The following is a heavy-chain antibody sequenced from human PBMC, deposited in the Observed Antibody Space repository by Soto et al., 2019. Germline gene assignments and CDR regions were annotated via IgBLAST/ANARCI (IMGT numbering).Heavy chain of an antibody. Sequence: SQTLSLTCAISGDSVSSNSAAWNWIRQSPSRGLEWLGRTYYRSKWYNDYAVSVKSRITINPDTSKNQFSLQLNSVTPEDTAVYYCARSSGWSHYYYYGMDVWGQGTTVTVSS. CDR1: GDSVSSNSAA. V-gene: IGHV6-1*01. J-gene: IGHJ6*02. CDR2: TYYRSKWYN. D-gene: IGHD6-19*01. CDR3: ARSSGWSHYYYYGMDV.